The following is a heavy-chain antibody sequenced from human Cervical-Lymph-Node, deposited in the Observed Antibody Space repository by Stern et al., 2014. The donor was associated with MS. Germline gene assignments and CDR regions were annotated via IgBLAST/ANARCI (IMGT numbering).Heavy chain of an antibody. D-gene: IGHD3-3*01. Sequence: QVQLVESGGGGVQPGGSPGVSCGASGFTFSSYSPPWGRHAPGKGVGWGAVISYDGRNKYDADSVKGRFTISRDNSKNTLYLQMNSLRAEDTAVYYCAKDIYDLWRGSDYWGQGTLVTVSS. CDR3: AKDIYDLWRGSDY. CDR1: GFTFSSYS. J-gene: IGHJ4*02. CDR2: ISYDGRNK. V-gene: IGHV3-30*18.